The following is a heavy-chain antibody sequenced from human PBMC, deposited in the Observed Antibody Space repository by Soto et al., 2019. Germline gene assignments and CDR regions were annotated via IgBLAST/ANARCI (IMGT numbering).Heavy chain of an antibody. CDR3: ARHALYYYDSIGPRDY. Sequence: GESLKISCKGSGYSFTSYWIGWVRQMPGKGLEWMGIIYPGDSDTRYSPSFQGQVTISADKSISTAYLQWSSLKASDTAMYYCARHALYYYDSIGPRDYWGEVPLVPVS. CDR1: GYSFTSYW. V-gene: IGHV5-51*01. D-gene: IGHD3-22*01. J-gene: IGHJ4*02. CDR2: IYPGDSDT.